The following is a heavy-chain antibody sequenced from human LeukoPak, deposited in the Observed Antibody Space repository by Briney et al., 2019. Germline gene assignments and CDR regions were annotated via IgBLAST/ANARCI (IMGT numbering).Heavy chain of an antibody. J-gene: IGHJ4*02. CDR3: ARVGYYSSGPFSYFDY. Sequence: GGSLRLSCAASGFTFSRYAMHWVGQAPGKGLEWVAVISYDGSNEYYAESVKGRFTISRDSSENTLYLEMNSLRVEDTAVYYCARVGYYSSGPFSYFDYWGQGALVTVSS. CDR2: ISYDGSNE. V-gene: IGHV3-30-3*01. D-gene: IGHD3-10*01. CDR1: GFTFSRYA.